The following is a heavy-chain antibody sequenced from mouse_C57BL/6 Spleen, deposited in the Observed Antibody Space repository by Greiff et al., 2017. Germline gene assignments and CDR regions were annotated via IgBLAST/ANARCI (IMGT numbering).Heavy chain of an antibody. J-gene: IGHJ4*01. Sequence: VQLQQPGAELVRPGSSVKLSCKASGYTFTSYWMHWVKQRPIQGLEWIGNIDPSDSETHYNQKFKDKATLTVDKSSSTAYMQLSSLTSEDSAVYYCARLGDYVAMDYWGQGTSVTVSS. V-gene: IGHV1-52*01. CDR2: IDPSDSET. CDR3: ARLGDYVAMDY. CDR1: GYTFTSYW.